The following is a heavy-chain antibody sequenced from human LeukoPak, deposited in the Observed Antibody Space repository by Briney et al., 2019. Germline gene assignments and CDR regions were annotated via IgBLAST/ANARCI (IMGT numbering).Heavy chain of an antibody. J-gene: IGHJ5*02. D-gene: IGHD2-21*02. Sequence: GGPLRLSCAASGFTFSTYWMSWVRQAPGKGLEGVANIKEDGSEKYYVDSVKGLFTIYRDNAKNSLYLQMNSLRAEDTAVYYCARLVVVVTANWFDPWGQGTLVTVSS. CDR1: GFTFSTYW. V-gene: IGHV3-7*01. CDR3: ARLVVVVTANWFDP. CDR2: IKEDGSEK.